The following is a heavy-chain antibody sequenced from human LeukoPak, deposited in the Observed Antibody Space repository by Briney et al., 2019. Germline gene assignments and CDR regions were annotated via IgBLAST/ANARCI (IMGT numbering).Heavy chain of an antibody. V-gene: IGHV3-23*01. CDR1: GFTFSSYA. CDR3: AKGGGWSPAVLFDY. Sequence: PGGSLRLSCAASGFTFSSYAMSWVRQAPGKGLEWVPAISGSGGSTYYADSVKGRFTISRDNSKNTLYLQMNSLRAEDTAVYYCAKGGGWSPAVLFDYWGQGTLVTVSS. J-gene: IGHJ4*02. D-gene: IGHD6-19*01. CDR2: ISGSGGST.